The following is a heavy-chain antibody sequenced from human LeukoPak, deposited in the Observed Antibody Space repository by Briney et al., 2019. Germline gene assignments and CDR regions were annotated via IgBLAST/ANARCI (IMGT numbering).Heavy chain of an antibody. CDR1: GFTFSDYY. D-gene: IGHD2-2*01. V-gene: IGHV3-11*06. Sequence: GGSLRLSCAASGFTFSDYYMNWIRLAPGRGLEWVSSISTSSTYTNYADSVRGRFTISRDNANNSLYLQMNSLRAEDTAVYYCARAQVVPAATYYYYYGMDVWGKGTTVTVSS. J-gene: IGHJ6*04. CDR3: ARAQVVPAATYYYYYGMDV. CDR2: ISTSSTYT.